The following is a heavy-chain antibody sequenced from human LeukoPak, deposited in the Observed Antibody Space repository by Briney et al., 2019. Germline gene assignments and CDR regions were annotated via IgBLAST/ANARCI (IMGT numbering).Heavy chain of an antibody. V-gene: IGHV4-39*01. CDR2: IYYSGST. CDR1: GCSISSSSYY. Sequence: SETLSLTCTVAGCSISSSSYYWGWIRQPPGKGLEWIGSIYYSGSTYYNPSLKSRVTISVDTSKNQFSLKLSSVTAADTAVYYCARLPLRRTKLTGDSPNGDYWGQGTLATVSS. D-gene: IGHD7-27*01. CDR3: ARLPLRRTKLTGDSPNGDY. J-gene: IGHJ4*02.